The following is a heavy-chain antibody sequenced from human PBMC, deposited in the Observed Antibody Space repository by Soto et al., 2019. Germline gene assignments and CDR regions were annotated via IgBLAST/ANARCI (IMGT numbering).Heavy chain of an antibody. CDR1: GDSISSSSRY. J-gene: IGHJ5*02. CDR2: IYYSGST. V-gene: IGHV4-39*01. CDR3: ARHGGSGLLTWFDP. D-gene: IGHD3-10*01. Sequence: QLQLQESGPGLVKPSETLSLTCAVSGDSISSSSRYWGWIRQPPGKGLEWIGSIYYSGSTYYNPSLKSRVTISVDTSKNQFSLKLSSVTAADTAVYYCARHGGSGLLTWFDPWGQGTLVTVSS.